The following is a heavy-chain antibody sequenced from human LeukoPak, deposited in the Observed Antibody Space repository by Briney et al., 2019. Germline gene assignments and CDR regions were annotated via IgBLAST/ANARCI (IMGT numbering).Heavy chain of an antibody. V-gene: IGHV1-69*13. J-gene: IGHJ4*02. CDR3: ARLSTVGY. CDR1: GYTFPSYF. Sequence: ASVKVSCKASGYTFPSYFMHWVRQAPGQGLEWMGGIIPIFGTANYAQKFQGRVTITADESTSTAYMELSSLRSEDTAVYYCARLSTVGYWGQGTLVTVSS. D-gene: IGHD4-23*01. CDR2: IIPIFGTA.